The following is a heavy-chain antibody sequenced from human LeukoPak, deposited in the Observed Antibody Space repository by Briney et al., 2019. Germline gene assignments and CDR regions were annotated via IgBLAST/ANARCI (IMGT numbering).Heavy chain of an antibody. CDR1: GYSISSGYY. J-gene: IGHJ5*01. V-gene: IGHV4-38-2*01. CDR2: IYNSGST. CDR3: ARPNTWITEGFDS. Sequence: SETLSLTCDASGYSISSGYYWAWIRQSPGKGLEWIASIYNSGSTFYNPSLKSRVALSVDTSKNQFSLKLMSVTAADTAVYYCARPNTWITEGFDSWGQGTLVTVSS. D-gene: IGHD3-16*01.